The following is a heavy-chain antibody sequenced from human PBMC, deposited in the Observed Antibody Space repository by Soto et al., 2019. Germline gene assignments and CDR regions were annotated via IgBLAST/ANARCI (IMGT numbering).Heavy chain of an antibody. J-gene: IGHJ4*02. D-gene: IGHD5-12*01. CDR3: ARDRRDGYKRYFEF. CDR2: IYYSGST. Sequence: SETLSLTCTVSGGSISSYYWSWIRQPPGKGLEWIGYIYYSGSTNYNPSLKSRVTISVDTSKNQFSLTLNSVTSADTAVYFCARDRRDGYKRYFEFWGQGNQVTVSS. V-gene: IGHV4-59*01. CDR1: GGSISSYY.